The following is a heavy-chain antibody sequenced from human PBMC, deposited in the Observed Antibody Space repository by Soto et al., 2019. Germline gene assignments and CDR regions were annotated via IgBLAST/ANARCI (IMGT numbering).Heavy chain of an antibody. D-gene: IGHD2-8*01. J-gene: IGHJ4*02. Sequence: GGSLRLSSAVSGFNFRSSPMSWVRRAPGKGLECVSGINGGDGSEHYADSVRGRFTITRDNSKNTLYLQMHSLRGEDMVVYYCARATRGVTKDYFDNWGRGTLVTVSS. CDR2: INGGDGSE. V-gene: IGHV3-23*01. CDR3: ARATRGVTKDYFDN. CDR1: GFNFRSSP.